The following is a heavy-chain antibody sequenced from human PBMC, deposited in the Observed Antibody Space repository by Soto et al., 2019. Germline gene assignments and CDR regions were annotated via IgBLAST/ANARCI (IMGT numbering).Heavy chain of an antibody. CDR2: IGQDGNEN. D-gene: IGHD6-19*01. Sequence: EVQLVESGGGLVQPGGSLRLSCAASGFPFSHYWMSWVRQAPGTGLEWVANIGQDGNENYYVDSVKGRFTTSRDNTKKSFYLQMNSLRAEDTAVYYCARYHIDGWKFDYWGRGTLFTVSS. CDR1: GFPFSHYW. CDR3: ARYHIDGWKFDY. J-gene: IGHJ4*02. V-gene: IGHV3-7*01.